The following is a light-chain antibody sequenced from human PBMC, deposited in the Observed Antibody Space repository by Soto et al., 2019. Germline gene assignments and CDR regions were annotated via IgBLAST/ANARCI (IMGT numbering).Light chain of an antibody. CDR3: QQRSNWPPYT. V-gene: IGKV3-11*01. Sequence: EIVLTQSPATLSLSPGERATLSCRASQSVSSYLAWYQQKPGQAPRLLIYHASNSSTGIAARFSSRGSGTEFTFPISSIVHEDYAVYYCQQRSNWPPYTFGQGTKLEIK. CDR2: HAS. J-gene: IGKJ2*01. CDR1: QSVSSY.